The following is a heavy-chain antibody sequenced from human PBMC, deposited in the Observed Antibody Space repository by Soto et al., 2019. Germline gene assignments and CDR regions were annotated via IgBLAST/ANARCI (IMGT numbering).Heavy chain of an antibody. CDR3: AKTLGYCSSTSCYIELGARYYYYGMDV. D-gene: IGHD2-2*02. CDR2: ISYDGSNK. CDR1: GFTFSSYG. Sequence: PGGSLRLSCAASGFTFSSYGMHWVRQAPGKGLEWVAVISYDGSNKYYADSVKGRFTISRHNSKNTLYLQMNGLRAEDTAVYYCAKTLGYCSSTSCYIELGARYYYYGMDVWGQGTTVTVS. V-gene: IGHV3-30*18. J-gene: IGHJ6*02.